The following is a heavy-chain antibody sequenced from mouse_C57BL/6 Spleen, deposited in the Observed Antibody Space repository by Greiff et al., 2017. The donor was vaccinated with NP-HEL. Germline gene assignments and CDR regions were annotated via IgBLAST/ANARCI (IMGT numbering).Heavy chain of an antibody. J-gene: IGHJ4*01. Sequence: QVQLKQSGAELARPGASVKLSCKASGYTFTSYGISWVKQRTGQGLEWIGEFYPRSGNTYYNEKFKGKATLTADKSSSTAYMELRSLTSEDSAVYFCARGEYDYAMDYWGQGTSVTVSS. V-gene: IGHV1-81*01. CDR1: GYTFTSYG. D-gene: IGHD2-14*01. CDR3: ARGEYDYAMDY. CDR2: FYPRSGNT.